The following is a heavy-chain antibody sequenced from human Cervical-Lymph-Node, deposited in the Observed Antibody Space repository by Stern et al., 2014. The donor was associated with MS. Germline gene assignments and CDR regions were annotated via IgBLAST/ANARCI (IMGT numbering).Heavy chain of an antibody. J-gene: IGHJ4*02. V-gene: IGHV2-5*02. D-gene: IGHD1-26*01. Sequence: QITLKESGPTLVRPTQTLTLTCTFSGFSLSSAGLGVGWIRQPPGKAPEWLALIYWDDDERYSPSLKTRLTITKDTSKKQVVLKMTNMDPVDTGTYYCVRSLVGPKTFYFDYWGQGTLVTVSS. CDR3: VRSLVGPKTFYFDY. CDR2: IYWDDDE. CDR1: GFSLSSAGLG.